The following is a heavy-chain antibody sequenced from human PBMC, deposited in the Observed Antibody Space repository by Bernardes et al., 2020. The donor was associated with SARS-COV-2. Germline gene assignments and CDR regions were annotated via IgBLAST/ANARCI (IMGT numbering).Heavy chain of an antibody. D-gene: IGHD6-19*01. V-gene: IGHV3-23*01. CDR2: ISGSGGST. CDR1: GFTFSSYA. CDR3: ANRLEGSSGWEIFDY. J-gene: IGHJ4*02. Sequence: GSLRLSCAASGFTFSSYAMSWVRQAPGKGLEWVSAISGSGGSTYYADSVKGRFTISRDNSKNTLYLQMNSLRAEDTAVYYCANRLEGSSGWEIFDYWGQGTLVTVSS.